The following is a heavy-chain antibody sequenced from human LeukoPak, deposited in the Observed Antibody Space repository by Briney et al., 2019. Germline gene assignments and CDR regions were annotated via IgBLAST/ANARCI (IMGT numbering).Heavy chain of an antibody. CDR3: ARHNYVVAAIYY. CDR1: GSSISSSSYY. D-gene: IGHD2-15*01. CDR2: IYYSGGT. J-gene: IGHJ4*02. Sequence: SETLSLTCTVSGSSISSSSYYWGWIRQPPGKGLEWIGSIYYSGGTYYNPSLKSRVTISVDTSKNQFSLKLSSVTAADTAVYYCARHNYVVAAIYYWGQGTLVTVSS. V-gene: IGHV4-39*01.